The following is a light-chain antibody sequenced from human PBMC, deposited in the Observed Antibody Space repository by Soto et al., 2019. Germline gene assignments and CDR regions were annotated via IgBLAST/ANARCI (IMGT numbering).Light chain of an antibody. CDR3: SSYTSSSVV. Sequence: QSVLTQPASVSGSPGQSITISCTGTSSDVGGYNYVSWYQQHPGKAPKLMIYEVSNRPSGVSNRFSGSKSGNTASLTISGLQAADEAEYYCSSYTSSSVVFGGGTKLTVL. CDR1: SSDVGGYNY. V-gene: IGLV2-14*01. CDR2: EVS. J-gene: IGLJ2*01.